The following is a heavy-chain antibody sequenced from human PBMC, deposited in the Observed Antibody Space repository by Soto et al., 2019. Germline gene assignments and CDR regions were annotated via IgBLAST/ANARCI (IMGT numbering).Heavy chain of an antibody. V-gene: IGHV1-69*13. CDR1: GGTFSSYA. Sequence: GASVKVSCKASGGTFSSYAISWVRQAPGQGLEWMGGIIPIFGTANYAQKFQGRVTITADESTSTAYMELSSLRSEDTAVYYCASALVTPRWLTDYWGQGTLVTVSS. CDR3: ASALVTPRWLTDY. CDR2: IIPIFGTA. D-gene: IGHD3-9*01. J-gene: IGHJ4*02.